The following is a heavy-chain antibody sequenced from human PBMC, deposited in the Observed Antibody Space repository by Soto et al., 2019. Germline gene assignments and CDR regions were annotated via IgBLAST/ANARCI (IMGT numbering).Heavy chain of an antibody. Sequence: SVKVSCKASGGTFSSYTISWVRQAPGQGLEWMGRIIPILGIANYAQKFQGRVTITADKSTSTAYMELSSLRSEDTAVYYCASGIVVIPAARGYESFDIWGQGTMVTVSS. CDR3: ASGIVVIPAARGYESFDI. CDR1: GGTFSSYT. D-gene: IGHD2-2*01. CDR2: IIPILGIA. V-gene: IGHV1-69*02. J-gene: IGHJ3*02.